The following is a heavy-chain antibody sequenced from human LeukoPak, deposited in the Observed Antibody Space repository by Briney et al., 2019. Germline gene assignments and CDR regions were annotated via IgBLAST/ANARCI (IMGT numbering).Heavy chain of an antibody. Sequence: GGSLRLSCAASGFIFSNYAMHWVRQAPGKGLEWVSYISRSSSTIYYADSVKGRFTISRDNAKNTLFLHMNSLRAEDTAVYYCNVRWGPNSDYWGQGTLVTVSS. V-gene: IGHV3-48*04. CDR1: GFIFSNYA. CDR3: NVRWGPNSDY. CDR2: ISRSSSTI. D-gene: IGHD7-27*01. J-gene: IGHJ4*02.